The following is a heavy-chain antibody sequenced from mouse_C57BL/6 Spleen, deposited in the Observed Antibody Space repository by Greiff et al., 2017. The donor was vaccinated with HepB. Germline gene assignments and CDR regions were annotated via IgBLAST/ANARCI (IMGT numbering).Heavy chain of an antibody. D-gene: IGHD2-4*01. J-gene: IGHJ3*01. V-gene: IGHV14-1*01. CDR1: GFNIKDYY. CDR2: IDPEDGDT. CDR3: TGYDYDRGFAY. Sequence: EVQLQQSGAELVRPGASVKLSCTASGFNIKDYYMHWVKQRPEQGLEWIGRIDPEDGDTEYAPKFQGKATMTADTSSNTAYLQLSSLTSEDTAVYYCTGYDYDRGFAYWGQGTLVTVAA.